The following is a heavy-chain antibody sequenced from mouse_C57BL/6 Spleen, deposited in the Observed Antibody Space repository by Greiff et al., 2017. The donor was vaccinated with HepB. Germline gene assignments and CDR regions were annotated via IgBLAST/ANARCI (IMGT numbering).Heavy chain of an antibody. D-gene: IGHD1-1*01. Sequence: VQLQQSGAELMKPGASVKLSCKATGYTFTGYWIEWVKQRPGHGLEWIGEILPGSGSTNYNEKFKGKATFTADTSSNTAYMQLSSLTTEDSAIYYCAREVVTTVVAPSYWYFDVWGTGTTVTVSA. V-gene: IGHV1-9*01. CDR3: AREVVTTVVAPSYWYFDV. CDR2: ILPGSGST. J-gene: IGHJ1*03. CDR1: GYTFTGYW.